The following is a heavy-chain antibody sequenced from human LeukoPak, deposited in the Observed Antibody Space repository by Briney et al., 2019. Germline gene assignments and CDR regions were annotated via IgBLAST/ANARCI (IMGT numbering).Heavy chain of an antibody. CDR3: ARVTFSSSWYSHDY. V-gene: IGHV4-39*07. D-gene: IGHD6-13*01. CDR1: GGSISSSSYY. Sequence: SETLSLTCTVSGGSISSSSYYWGWIRQPPGEGLEWIGSIYYSGSTYYNPSLKSRVTISVDTSKNQFSLKLSSVTAADTAVYYCARVTFSSSWYSHDYWGQGTLVTVSS. J-gene: IGHJ4*02. CDR2: IYYSGST.